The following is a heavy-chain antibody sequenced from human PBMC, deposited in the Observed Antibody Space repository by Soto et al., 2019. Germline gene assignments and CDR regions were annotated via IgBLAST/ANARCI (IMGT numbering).Heavy chain of an antibody. CDR1: GFTFSSYW. V-gene: IGHV3-74*01. Sequence: EVQLVESGGGLVQPGGSLRLSCAASGFTFSSYWMHWVRQAPGKGLVWVSRIKSDGSSTNYADSVKGRFTISRDNAKNTLYLQMNSLRAEDTAVYYCKTGTTNCFDIWGQGTMVTVSA. D-gene: IGHD1-1*01. J-gene: IGHJ3*02. CDR2: IKSDGSST. CDR3: KTGTTNCFDI.